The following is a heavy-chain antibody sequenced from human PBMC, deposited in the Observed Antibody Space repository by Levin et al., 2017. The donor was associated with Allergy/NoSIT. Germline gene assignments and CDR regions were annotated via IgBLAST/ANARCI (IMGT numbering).Heavy chain of an antibody. CDR3: AKHDILTTGDYYYYGMDV. J-gene: IGHJ6*02. CDR1: GYTFTSYD. CDR2: MNPNSGNT. D-gene: IGHD3-9*01. V-gene: IGHV1-8*01. Sequence: GESLKISCKASGYTFTSYDINWVRQATGQGLEWMGWMNPNSGNTGYAQKFQGRVTMTRNTSISTAYMELSSLRSEDTAVYYCAKHDILTTGDYYYYGMDVWGQGTTVTVSS.